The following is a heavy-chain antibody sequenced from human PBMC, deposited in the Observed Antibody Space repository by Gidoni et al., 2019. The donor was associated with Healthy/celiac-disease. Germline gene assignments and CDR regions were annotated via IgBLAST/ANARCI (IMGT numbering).Heavy chain of an antibody. CDR2: ISSSGSTI. CDR1: GFTFSSYE. V-gene: IGHV3-48*03. J-gene: IGHJ4*02. Sequence: EVQLVESGGGLVQPGGSLRLSCAASGFTFSSYEMNWVRQAPGKGLEWVSYISSSGSTIYYADSVKGRFTISRDNAKNSLYLQMNSLRAEDTAVYYCATQWLVFDYWGQGTLVTVSS. CDR3: ATQWLVFDY. D-gene: IGHD6-19*01.